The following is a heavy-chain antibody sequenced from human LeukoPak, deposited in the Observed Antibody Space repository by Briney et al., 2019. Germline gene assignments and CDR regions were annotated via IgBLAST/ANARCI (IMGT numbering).Heavy chain of an antibody. CDR3: ARLSREFRGVYYYYYYMDV. V-gene: IGHV3-23*01. CDR1: GFTFSSYA. CDR2: INDNGDGT. D-gene: IGHD3-10*01. J-gene: IGHJ6*03. Sequence: PGGSLRLSCAASGFTFSSYAMSWVRQAPGKGLKWVSTINDNGDGTYYADSVKGRFTISRDNSYNTVSLQMNSLRAEDTAVYYCARLSREFRGVYYYYYYMDVWGKGTTVTVSS.